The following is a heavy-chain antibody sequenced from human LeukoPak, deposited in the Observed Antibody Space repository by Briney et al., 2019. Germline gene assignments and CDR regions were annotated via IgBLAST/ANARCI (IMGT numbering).Heavy chain of an antibody. CDR3: ARWYSSSWYHFDY. V-gene: IGHV1-2*02. J-gene: IGHJ4*02. CDR1: GYTFTGYY. CDR2: INPNSGGT. Sequence: ASVKVSCKASGYTFTGYYMHWVRQAPGQGLEWMGWINPNSGGTNYAQKFQGRVTMTTDTSTSTAYMELRSLGSDDTAIYYCARWYSSSWYHFDYWGQGTLVTVSS. D-gene: IGHD6-13*01.